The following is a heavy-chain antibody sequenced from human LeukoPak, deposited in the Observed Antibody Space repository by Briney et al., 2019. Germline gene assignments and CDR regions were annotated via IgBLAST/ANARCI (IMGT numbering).Heavy chain of an antibody. Sequence: SETLSLTCTVSSGSISNYYGSWIRQSAGKGLEWIGRISSSGSTNYNPSLKSRVTMSVDTSKNRFSLNLTSVTAADTAVYYCAREVEAAGRGFDPWGQGTLVTVCS. V-gene: IGHV4-4*07. CDR3: AREVEAAGRGFDP. D-gene: IGHD6-13*01. CDR2: ISSSGST. J-gene: IGHJ5*02. CDR1: SGSISNYY.